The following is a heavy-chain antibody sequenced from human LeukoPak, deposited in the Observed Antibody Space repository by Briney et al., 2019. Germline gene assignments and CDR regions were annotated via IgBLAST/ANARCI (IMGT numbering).Heavy chain of an antibody. V-gene: IGHV3-7*01. CDR3: ARELPGIATY. CDR2: IKQDGSEK. CDR1: GFIFSDYG. D-gene: IGHD6-13*01. J-gene: IGHJ4*02. Sequence: PGRSLRLSCSASGFIFSDYGMHWVRQAPGKGLEWVANIKQDGSEKYYVDSVKGRFTISRDNAKNSLYLQMNSLRAEDTAVYYCARELPGIATYWGQGTLVTVSS.